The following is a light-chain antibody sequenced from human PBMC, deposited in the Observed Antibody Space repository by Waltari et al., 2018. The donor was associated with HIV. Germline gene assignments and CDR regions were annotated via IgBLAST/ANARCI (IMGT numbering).Light chain of an antibody. Sequence: QSALTQPRSVSGSPGQSVTFSCTGTSSDVGGYNYVSWYQQHPGKAPKLMIYDVSKRPSGVPDRFSGSKSGNTASLTISGLQAEDEADYYCCSYAGSYTRFGGGTKLTV. CDR3: CSYAGSYTR. CDR2: DVS. V-gene: IGLV2-11*01. CDR1: SSDVGGYNY. J-gene: IGLJ2*01.